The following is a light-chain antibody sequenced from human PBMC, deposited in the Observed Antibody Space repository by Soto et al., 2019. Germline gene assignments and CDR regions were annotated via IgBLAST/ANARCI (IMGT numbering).Light chain of an antibody. CDR3: QQYYNNPLT. J-gene: IGKJ4*01. CDR2: WAS. Sequence: DSVMTQSPASLAVSLGERATVNFKRIRRFLLSSANKNYLAWYQQKPGQPPKLLIYWASTRESGVPDRFSGSGSGTDFTLTISSLQAEDVAVYYCQQYYNNPLTFGGGTKVDI. CDR1: RRFLLSSANKNY. V-gene: IGKV4-1*01.